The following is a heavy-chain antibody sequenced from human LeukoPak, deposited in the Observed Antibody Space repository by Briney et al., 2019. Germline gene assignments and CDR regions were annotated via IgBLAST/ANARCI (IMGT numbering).Heavy chain of an antibody. V-gene: IGHV3-74*01. J-gene: IGHJ4*02. CDR3: ANSLTSGY. CDR1: GFSFSSHL. CDR2: ISTDGTST. Sequence: AGSLRLSCAASGFSFSSHLMYWVRQAPGEGLVCVSRISTDGTSTNYADSVKGRFTISRDNARNTLYLQMNSLRAEDTAVYYCANSLTSGYWGQGTLVTVSS. D-gene: IGHD4-23*01.